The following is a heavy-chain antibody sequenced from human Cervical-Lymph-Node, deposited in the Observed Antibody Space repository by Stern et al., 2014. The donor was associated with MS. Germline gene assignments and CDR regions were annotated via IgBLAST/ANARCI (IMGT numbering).Heavy chain of an antibody. D-gene: IGHD4-17*01. Sequence: EVQLVESGGRVVRPGGSLGLSCVASGFNFDDYAMTWVRQAPGKGLEWVSGINWNGVSSGHADSVKGRFTISRDNAKNSLHLQMNSLRAEDTAVYYCARVRRSDYGASYCDYWGQGTLVTVSS. V-gene: IGHV3-20*04. CDR1: GFNFDDYA. J-gene: IGHJ4*02. CDR3: ARVRRSDYGASYCDY. CDR2: INWNGVSS.